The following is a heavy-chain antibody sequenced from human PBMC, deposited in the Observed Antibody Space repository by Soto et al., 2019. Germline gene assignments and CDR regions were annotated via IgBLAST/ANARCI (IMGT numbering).Heavy chain of an antibody. J-gene: IGHJ5*02. CDR2: IKQDGSEK. V-gene: IGHV3-7*01. CDR3: ARGEAIGDDP. D-gene: IGHD3-10*01. Sequence: EVHLVESGGGLAQPGGSLRLSCAASGLTFSSYWMTWVRQAPGQGLEWVANIKQDGSEKYYVDSVKGRFTISRDNAKNSLYLQMNNLRVEDTAVYYCARGEAIGDDPWGHGTLVTVSS. CDR1: GLTFSSYW.